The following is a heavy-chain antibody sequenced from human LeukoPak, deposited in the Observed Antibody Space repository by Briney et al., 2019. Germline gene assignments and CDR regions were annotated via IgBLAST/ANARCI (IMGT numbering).Heavy chain of an antibody. Sequence: KPSETLSLTCTVSGGSISSGDYYWSWIRQPPGKGLEWIGYIYYSGSTNYNPSLKSRVTISIDTSKNQFSLKLSSVTAADTAVYYCARRETSWEVGWCCAFDIWGQGTKVTVSS. J-gene: IGHJ3*02. CDR3: ARRETSWEVGWCCAFDI. CDR2: IYYSGST. CDR1: GGSISSGDYY. D-gene: IGHD1-26*01. V-gene: IGHV4-30-4*01.